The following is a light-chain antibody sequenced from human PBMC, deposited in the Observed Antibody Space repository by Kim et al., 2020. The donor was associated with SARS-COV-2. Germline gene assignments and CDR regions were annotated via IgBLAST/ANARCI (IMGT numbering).Light chain of an antibody. J-gene: IGKJ2*01. V-gene: IGKV1-39*01. CDR1: HNVNKY. CDR2: GAS. CDR3: QQCYSTPVT. Sequence: DIQMTQSPSSLCASVGDRVTIACRANHNVNKYLNWYQKTPGRAPKLLIYGASNLQNGVPSRFSGSGSGTDFTLTITGLEPEDSATYYCQQCYSTPVTFGQGTKLEI.